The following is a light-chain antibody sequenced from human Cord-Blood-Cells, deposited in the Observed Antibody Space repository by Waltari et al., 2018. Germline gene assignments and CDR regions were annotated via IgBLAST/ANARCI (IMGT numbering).Light chain of an antibody. Sequence: EIVMTQSPATLSVSPGERATLSCRASQSVSSNLAWYQQKPGQAPRLLIYGASTRATGIPARFSGSGSGTEFSLTISSLQSEAFAVYYCQQYNNWPRPFGQGTKVEI. J-gene: IGKJ1*01. CDR1: QSVSSN. CDR2: GAS. CDR3: QQYNNWPRP. V-gene: IGKV3-15*01.